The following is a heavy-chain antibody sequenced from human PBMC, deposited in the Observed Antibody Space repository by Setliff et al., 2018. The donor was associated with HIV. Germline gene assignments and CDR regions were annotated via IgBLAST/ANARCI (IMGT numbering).Heavy chain of an antibody. V-gene: IGHV4-39*07. CDR1: GGSISSSNYY. D-gene: IGHD3-3*01. Sequence: SETLSLTCTVFGGSISSSNYYWGWIRQPPGKGLEWIGSIYYSWSTYYNPSLKSRVTISVETSKDQFSLTLSSVPAADTAVYYCARANFWSGYYGYWGQGTLVTVSS. J-gene: IGHJ4*02. CDR2: IYYSWST. CDR3: ARANFWSGYYGY.